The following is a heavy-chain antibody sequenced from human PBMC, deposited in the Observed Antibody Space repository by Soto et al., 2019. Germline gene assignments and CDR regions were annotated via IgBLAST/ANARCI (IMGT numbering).Heavy chain of an antibody. CDR3: ARGQRFSDWFDP. D-gene: IGHD3-3*01. CDR1: GGTISGYY. V-gene: IGHV4-4*07. J-gene: IGHJ5*02. CDR2: IYSSGNT. Sequence: SETLSLTCSVSGGTISGYYWTWIRQPAGKGLEWIGRIYSSGNTKYNPSLQSRVTMSLDTSNNQFSLGLTSVTAADTAVYYCARGQRFSDWFDPWGQGTLVTVSS.